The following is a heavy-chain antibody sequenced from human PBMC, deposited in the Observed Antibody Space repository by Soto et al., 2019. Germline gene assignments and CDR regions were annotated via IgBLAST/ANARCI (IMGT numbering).Heavy chain of an antibody. CDR1: GFTFRNYA. V-gene: IGHV3-23*01. CDR3: AKKDGTDGRYDAFDV. D-gene: IGHD2-8*01. J-gene: IGHJ3*01. Sequence: GGSLRLSCTASGFTFRNYAMSWVRQAPGKGLEWVSSISGGDSTYYADSVKGRFTISRGNSKNTLYLQMNSLRAADTALYYCAKKDGTDGRYDAFDVWGRGTMVTVSS. CDR2: ISGGDST.